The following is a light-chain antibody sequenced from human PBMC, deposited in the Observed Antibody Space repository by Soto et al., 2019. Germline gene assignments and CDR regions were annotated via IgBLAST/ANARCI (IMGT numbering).Light chain of an antibody. CDR3: QQYNNWPRT. Sequence: EIVMTQSPATLSVSPGERATLSCRASQSVSSNLSWYQQKPGQAPRLLIYGASTRATGIPARFSGSGSGTEFTRTISSLQSEDFAVYYVQQYNNWPRTFGQGTKVEIK. CDR1: QSVSSN. CDR2: GAS. V-gene: IGKV3-15*01. J-gene: IGKJ1*01.